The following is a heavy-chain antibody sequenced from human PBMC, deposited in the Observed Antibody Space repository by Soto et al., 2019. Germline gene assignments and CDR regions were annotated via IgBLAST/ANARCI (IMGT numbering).Heavy chain of an antibody. Sequence: SETLSLTCTVSGGSISSGGYYWSWIRQHPGKGLEWIGYIYYSGSTYYNPSLKSRVTISVDTSKNQFSLKLSSVTAADTAVYYCAGYCSSTSCYRVGYYYYGMDVWGQGTTVTVSS. D-gene: IGHD2-2*02. CDR1: GGSISSGGYY. CDR2: IYYSGST. CDR3: AGYCSSTSCYRVGYYYYGMDV. V-gene: IGHV4-31*03. J-gene: IGHJ6*02.